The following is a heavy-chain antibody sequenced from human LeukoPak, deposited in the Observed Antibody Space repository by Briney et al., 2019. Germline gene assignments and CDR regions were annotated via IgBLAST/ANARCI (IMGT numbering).Heavy chain of an antibody. CDR1: GGSISSSRYY. CDR2: IYYSGST. J-gene: IGHJ4*02. CDR3: AKDHRWLTYFNY. D-gene: IGHD4-23*01. V-gene: IGHV4-39*06. Sequence: SETLSLTCTVSGGSISSSRYYWGWLRQPPGKGLEWLGGIYYSGSTYYNPSLKSRVTISVDTVKNQFTLKLSSVTAADTAVYCGAKDHRWLTYFNYWGQGTLVTVSS.